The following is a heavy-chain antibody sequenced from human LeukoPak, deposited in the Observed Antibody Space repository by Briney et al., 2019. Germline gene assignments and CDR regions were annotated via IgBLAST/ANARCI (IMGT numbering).Heavy chain of an antibody. Sequence: GGSLRLSCAASGFTFSSYAMSWVRQAPGKGLEWVSAISGSGDSTYYADSVKGRFTISRDNAKNSLYLQMNSLRAEDTAVYYCARDYQNDRGGFDIWGQGTMVTVSS. CDR1: GFTFSSYA. D-gene: IGHD3-22*01. J-gene: IGHJ3*02. V-gene: IGHV3-23*01. CDR2: ISGSGDST. CDR3: ARDYQNDRGGFDI.